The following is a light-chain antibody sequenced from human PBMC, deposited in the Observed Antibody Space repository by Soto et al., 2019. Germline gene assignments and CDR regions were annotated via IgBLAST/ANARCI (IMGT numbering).Light chain of an antibody. J-gene: IGKJ1*01. CDR1: QSVGSN. CDR3: QQYNNWPPDRT. CDR2: GAS. V-gene: IGKV3-15*01. Sequence: EIVMTQSPATLSVSPGERATLSCRASQSVGSNLAWYQQKPGHAPRLLIYGASHRATGIPARFSGSGSGTEFTLTLSSLQSEEFAIYFCQQYNNWPPDRTFGQGTKVEIK.